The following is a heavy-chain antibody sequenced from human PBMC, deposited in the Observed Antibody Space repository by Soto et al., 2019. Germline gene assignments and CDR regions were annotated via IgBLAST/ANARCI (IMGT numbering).Heavy chain of an antibody. V-gene: IGHV3-23*01. Sequence: TGGSLRLSCAASGFTFSGYAMSWVRQAPGKGLEWVSVIHGGGNSAYYADSVKGRFTISRDNSKSTLYLQMNSLRAEDTALYYCAKGRSYYYYYGVDVWGQGTTVTVSS. CDR3: AKGRSYYYYYGVDV. J-gene: IGHJ6*02. CDR2: IHGGGNSA. CDR1: GFTFSGYA.